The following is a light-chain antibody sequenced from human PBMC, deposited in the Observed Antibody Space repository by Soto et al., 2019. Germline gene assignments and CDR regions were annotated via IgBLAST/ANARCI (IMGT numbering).Light chain of an antibody. Sequence: DIQMTQSPSSLSASVGDRVTMTWRARQSVSSYLHWYQQKPGKAPKLLIYAASNLQSGVPSRFSGSGSGTEFTLTISSLQPDDFATYYCQQYNSYSITFGQGTRLEIK. V-gene: IGKV1-5*01. CDR2: AAS. CDR3: QQYNSYSIT. J-gene: IGKJ5*01. CDR1: QSVSSY.